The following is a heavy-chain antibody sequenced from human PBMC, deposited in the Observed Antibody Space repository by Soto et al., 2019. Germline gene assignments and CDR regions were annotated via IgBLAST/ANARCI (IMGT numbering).Heavy chain of an antibody. J-gene: IGHJ4*02. CDR2: LNQDGSDK. Sequence: GGSLRLSCATSGFTFSTCWMAWVRQAPGTGLEWVASLNQDGSDKYYVDSVRGRFSISRDNAKNSLFLQMNSLGAEDTAVYYCVSAWVYCGDDGCRTLFDSWGRGTLVTVSS. D-gene: IGHD2-21*01. CDR1: GFTFSTCW. CDR3: VSAWVYCGDDGCRTLFDS. V-gene: IGHV3-7*01.